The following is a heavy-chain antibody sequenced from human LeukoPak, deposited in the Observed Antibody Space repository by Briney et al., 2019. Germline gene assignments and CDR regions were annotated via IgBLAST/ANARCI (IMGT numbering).Heavy chain of an antibody. J-gene: IGHJ5*02. Sequence: GESLKISCKGSGYSFTSYWIGWVRQMPGKGLEWMGIIYPGDSDTRYSLSFQGQVTISADKSISTAYLQWSSLKASDTAMYYCARRSAPYYDFWSTPENWFDPWGQGTLVTVSS. D-gene: IGHD3-3*01. CDR3: ARRSAPYYDFWSTPENWFDP. CDR2: IYPGDSDT. V-gene: IGHV5-51*01. CDR1: GYSFTSYW.